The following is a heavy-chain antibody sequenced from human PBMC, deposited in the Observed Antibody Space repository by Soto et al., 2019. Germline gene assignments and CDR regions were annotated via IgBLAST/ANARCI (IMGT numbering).Heavy chain of an antibody. CDR2: INHSGST. Sequence: QVQLQQWGAGLLKPSETLSITCAVYVGSFSGYYGNWIRQPPGKGMECIGEINHSGSTNYNPSLKCRVYISLATSKSPFFLKLSSVTAAETAVYYCARGWGTIFDYWGQGTLFTGS. J-gene: IGHJ4*02. V-gene: IGHV4-34*01. CDR3: ARGWGTIFDY. CDR1: VGSFSGYY. D-gene: IGHD7-27*01.